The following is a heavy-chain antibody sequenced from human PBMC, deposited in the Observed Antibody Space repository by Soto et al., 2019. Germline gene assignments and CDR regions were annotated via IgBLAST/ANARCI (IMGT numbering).Heavy chain of an antibody. V-gene: IGHV1-18*01. CDR2: ISAYNGNT. CDR1: GYTFTSYG. Sequence: ASVKVSSKASGYTFTSYGISWVRQAPGQGLEWMGWISAYNGNTNYAQKLQGRVTMTTDTSTSTAYMELRSLRSDHTAVYYCARDGALNYYDSSGYYSAFDIWGQGTMLTVSS. J-gene: IGHJ3*02. CDR3: ARDGALNYYDSSGYYSAFDI. D-gene: IGHD3-22*01.